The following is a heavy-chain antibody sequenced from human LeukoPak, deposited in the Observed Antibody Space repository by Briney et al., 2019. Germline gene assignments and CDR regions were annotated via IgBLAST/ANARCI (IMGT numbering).Heavy chain of an antibody. CDR1: GGSISSYY. CDR2: IYHSGST. Sequence: SETLSLTCTVSGGSISSYYWGWIRQPPGKGLEWIGSIYHSGSTYYNPSLKSRVTISVDTSKNQFSLKLSSVTAADTAVYYCARVGAPRYYYYYMDVWGKGTTVTVSS. J-gene: IGHJ6*03. V-gene: IGHV4-38-2*02. D-gene: IGHD1-26*01. CDR3: ARVGAPRYYYYYMDV.